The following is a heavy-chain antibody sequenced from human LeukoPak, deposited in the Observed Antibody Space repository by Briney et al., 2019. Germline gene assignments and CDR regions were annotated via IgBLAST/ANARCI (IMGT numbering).Heavy chain of an antibody. V-gene: IGHV3-23*01. CDR3: AKDPQDIVVVPAATPNDY. CDR1: GFTFSSYA. Sequence: GGSLRLSCAASGFTFSSYAMSWVRQAPGKGLEWVSAISGSGGSTYYADSVKGRFTISRDNSKNTLYLQMNSLRAEDTAVYYCAKDPQDIVVVPAATPNDYWGQGTLVTVSS. J-gene: IGHJ4*02. D-gene: IGHD2-2*02. CDR2: ISGSGGST.